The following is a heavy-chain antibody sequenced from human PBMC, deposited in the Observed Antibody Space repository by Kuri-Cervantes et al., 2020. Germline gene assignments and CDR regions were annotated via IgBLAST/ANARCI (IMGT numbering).Heavy chain of an antibody. V-gene: IGHV3-9*01. CDR3: AKGLNIPGPPEFDY. CDR1: GFTLDDYA. D-gene: IGHD1-14*01. CDR2: ISWNSGSI. Sequence: LSLTCAASGFTLDDYAMHWVRQAPGKGLEWVSGISWNSGSIGYADSVKGRFTISRDNAKNSLYLQMNSLRAEDTALYYCAKGLNIPGPPEFDYWGQGTLVTVSS. J-gene: IGHJ4*02.